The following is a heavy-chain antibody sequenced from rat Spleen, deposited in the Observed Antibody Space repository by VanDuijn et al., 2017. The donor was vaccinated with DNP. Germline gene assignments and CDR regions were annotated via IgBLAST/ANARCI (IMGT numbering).Heavy chain of an antibody. D-gene: IGHD1-12*03. CDR1: GFIFSGYY. CDR2: IRYDGGTT. V-gene: IGHV5-20*01. Sequence: EVQLVESGGGLVQPGRSLKLSCAASGFIFSGYYMAWVRQAPTKGLEWVATIRYDGGTTYYRDSVRGRFSISRDNAKNSLYLQMDSLRSEDTATYYCITWGWLLGLDAWGQGTSVTVSS. J-gene: IGHJ4*01. CDR3: ITWGWLLGLDA.